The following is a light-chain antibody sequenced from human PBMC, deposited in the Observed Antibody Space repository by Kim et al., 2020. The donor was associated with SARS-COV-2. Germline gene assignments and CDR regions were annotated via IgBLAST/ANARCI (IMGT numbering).Light chain of an antibody. Sequence: VSPGQEASISCSGDKLGNRYVYWYQQKAGQSPLLVIYQDTERPSGIPERFSGSNSGNTATLTISGTQTLDEADYYCQAWDTNTAIFGRGTQLTVL. V-gene: IGLV3-1*01. CDR1: KLGNRY. CDR2: QDT. J-gene: IGLJ2*01. CDR3: QAWDTNTAI.